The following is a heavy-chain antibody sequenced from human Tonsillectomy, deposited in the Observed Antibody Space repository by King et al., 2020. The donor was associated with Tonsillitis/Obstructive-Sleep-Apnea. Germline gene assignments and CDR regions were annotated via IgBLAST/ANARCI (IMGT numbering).Heavy chain of an antibody. Sequence: VQLVESGGGLVKPGGSLRLSCAASGFTFNNYNMNWVRQAPGKGRVWVSSISTSSSYIYYADSVQGRFTLSSDNAKNSLYLQVNSLRAEDTAVYYCARGGSGTFDIWGQGTMVTVSS. CDR1: GFTFNNYN. CDR3: ARGGSGTFDI. V-gene: IGHV3-21*01. D-gene: IGHD6-19*01. CDR2: ISTSSSYI. J-gene: IGHJ3*02.